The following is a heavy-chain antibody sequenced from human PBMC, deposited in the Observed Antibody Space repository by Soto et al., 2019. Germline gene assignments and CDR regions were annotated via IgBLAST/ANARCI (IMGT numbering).Heavy chain of an antibody. CDR1: GFTFITYA. CDR3: AKGPGFNYYNAFDI. CDR2: ISGSGSGT. Sequence: GGSLRLSCVASGFTFITYAMTWVRQAPGKGLEWVSAISGSGSGTNYADSVKGRFTISRDNSKNTLYLQMNSLRAEDTAVYYCAKGPGFNYYNAFDIWGQGTMVTVSS. D-gene: IGHD3-10*01. V-gene: IGHV3-23*01. J-gene: IGHJ3*02.